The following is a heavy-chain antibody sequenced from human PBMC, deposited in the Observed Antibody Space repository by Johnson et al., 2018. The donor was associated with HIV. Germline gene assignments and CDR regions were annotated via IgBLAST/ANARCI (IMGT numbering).Heavy chain of an antibody. CDR3: VKDVLRGSGRDDEGGFDI. D-gene: IGHD1-26*01. Sequence: VQLVESGGGLVQPGRSLRLSCAASGFTFSSYAMSWVRQAPGKGLEWVSAISGSGGSTYYADSVKGRFTISRDNAKNSLYLQMNSLSAEDTALYYCVKDVLRGSGRDDEGGFDIWGQGTMVTVSS. CDR1: GFTFSSYA. CDR2: ISGSGGST. V-gene: IGHV3-23*04. J-gene: IGHJ3*02.